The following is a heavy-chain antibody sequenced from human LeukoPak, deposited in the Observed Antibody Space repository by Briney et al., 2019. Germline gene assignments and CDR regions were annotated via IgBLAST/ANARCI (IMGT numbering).Heavy chain of an antibody. CDR1: GGSISSSSYY. V-gene: IGHV4-39*07. CDR3: ARGPDRYSSSWYFTPPGAMFDP. D-gene: IGHD6-13*01. CDR2: IYYSGST. J-gene: IGHJ5*02. Sequence: SETLSLTCTVSGGSISSSSYYWGWIRQPPGKGLEWIGSIYYSGSTYYNPSLKSRVTISVDTSKNQFSLKLSSVTAADTAVYYCARGPDRYSSSWYFTPPGAMFDPWGQGTLVTVSS.